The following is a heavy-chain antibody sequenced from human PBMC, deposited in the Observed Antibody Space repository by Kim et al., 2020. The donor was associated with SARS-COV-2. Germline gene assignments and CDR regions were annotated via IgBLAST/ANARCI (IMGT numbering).Heavy chain of an antibody. J-gene: IGHJ6*02. Sequence: GGSLRLSCAASGFTFSNAWMSWVRQAPGKGLEWVGRIKSKTDGGTTDYAAPVKGRFTISRDDSKNTLYLQMNSLKTEDTAVYYCTSDSSGYYYLYYYGMDVWGQGTTVTVSS. D-gene: IGHD3-22*01. V-gene: IGHV3-15*01. CDR2: IKSKTDGGTT. CDR1: GFTFSNAW. CDR3: TSDSSGYYYLYYYGMDV.